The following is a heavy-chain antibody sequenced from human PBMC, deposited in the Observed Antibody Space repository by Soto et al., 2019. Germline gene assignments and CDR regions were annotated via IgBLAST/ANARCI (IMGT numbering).Heavy chain of an antibody. D-gene: IGHD3-22*01. V-gene: IGHV1-46*01. CDR1: GHTLINYY. CDR3: AINYYDSSAYLY. J-gene: IGHJ4*02. CDR2: IDPSGNGT. Sequence: ASVKVSCKASGHTLINYYMQWVRQAPGRGLDWLGKIDPSGNGTSYAERFQGRITLTSDTSTNTVYVELSSLRSEDTAIYYCAINYYDSSAYLYWGQGTLVTVSS.